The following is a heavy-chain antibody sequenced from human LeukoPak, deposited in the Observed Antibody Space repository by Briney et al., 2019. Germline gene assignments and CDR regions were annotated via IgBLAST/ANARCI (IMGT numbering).Heavy chain of an antibody. Sequence: SETLSLTCTVSGGSISGYYWSWIRQPPGKGLEWIGYVYTSGSTNYNPSLKSRVTISVDTSKNQFSLRLSSVTAADTAVYYCARLGLLQQLGDDHWFDPWGQGTLVTVSS. D-gene: IGHD6-13*01. J-gene: IGHJ5*02. V-gene: IGHV4-4*09. CDR3: ARLGLLQQLGDDHWFDP. CDR2: VYTSGST. CDR1: GGSISGYY.